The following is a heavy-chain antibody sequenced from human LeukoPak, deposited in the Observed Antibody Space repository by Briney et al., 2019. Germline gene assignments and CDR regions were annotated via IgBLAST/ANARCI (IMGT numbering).Heavy chain of an antibody. V-gene: IGHV3-64*01. CDR2: ISSNGGST. CDR3: ASSRYCSSTSCYTPFDY. J-gene: IGHJ4*02. D-gene: IGHD2-2*02. Sequence: PGGSLRLSCAASGFTFSSYAMHWVRQAPGKGLECVSAISSNGGSTYYANSVKGRFTISRDNSKNTLYLQMGSLRAEDMAVYYCASSRYCSSTSCYTPFDYWGQGTLVTVSS. CDR1: GFTFSSYA.